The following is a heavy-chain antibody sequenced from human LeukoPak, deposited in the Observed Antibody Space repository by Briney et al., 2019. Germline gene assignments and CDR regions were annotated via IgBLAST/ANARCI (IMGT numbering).Heavy chain of an antibody. J-gene: IGHJ3*02. Sequence: EASVKVSCKASGYTFTSYGISWVRQAPGQGLEWMGWISAYNGNTNYAQKLQGRVTMTTDTSTSTAYMELRSLRSDDTAVYYCARDGYCTNGVCPTDAFDIWGQGTMVTVSS. CDR1: GYTFTSYG. CDR2: ISAYNGNT. V-gene: IGHV1-18*01. D-gene: IGHD2-8*01. CDR3: ARDGYCTNGVCPTDAFDI.